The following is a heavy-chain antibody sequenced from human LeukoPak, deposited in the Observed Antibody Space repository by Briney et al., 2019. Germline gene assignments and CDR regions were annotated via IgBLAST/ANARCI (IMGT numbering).Heavy chain of an antibody. D-gene: IGHD1-26*01. J-gene: IGHJ4*02. Sequence: NASQTLSLSCTVSGGSISSGSYYWSWMRQPAGKGLEWIGRIYTSGSTNYNPSLKSRVTISVDTSKNQFSLKLSSVTAADTAVYYCARVVRAADSGSYYAFDYWGQGTLVTVSS. CDR1: GGSISSGSYY. V-gene: IGHV4-61*02. CDR2: IYTSGST. CDR3: ARVVRAADSGSYYAFDY.